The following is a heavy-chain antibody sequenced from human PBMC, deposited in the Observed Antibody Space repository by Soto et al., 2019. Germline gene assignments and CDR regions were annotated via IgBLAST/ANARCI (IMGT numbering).Heavy chain of an antibody. D-gene: IGHD3-10*01. CDR2: INPNSGGT. CDR1: GYTFTGDY. CDR3: ARDREYYYGSGSYYNGYGMDV. J-gene: IGHJ6*02. V-gene: IGHV1-2*04. Sequence: ASVKVSCKASGYTFTGDYMHWVRQAPGQGLEWMGWINPNSGGTNYAQKFQGWVTMTRDTSISTAYMELSRLRSDDTAVYYCARDREYYYGSGSYYNGYGMDVWGQGTTVTVSS.